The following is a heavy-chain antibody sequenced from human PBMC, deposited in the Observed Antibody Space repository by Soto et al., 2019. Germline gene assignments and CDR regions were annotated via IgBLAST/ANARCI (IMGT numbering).Heavy chain of an antibody. Sequence: VASVKVSCKASGYTFTSYDINWVRQATGQGLEWMGWMNPNSGNTGYAQKFQGRVTMTRNTSISTAYMELSSLRSEDTAVYYCASEGITGTTAYYYGMDVWGQGTTVTVSS. CDR3: ASEGITGTTAYYYGMDV. V-gene: IGHV1-8*01. J-gene: IGHJ6*02. D-gene: IGHD1-7*01. CDR2: MNPNSGNT. CDR1: GYTFTSYD.